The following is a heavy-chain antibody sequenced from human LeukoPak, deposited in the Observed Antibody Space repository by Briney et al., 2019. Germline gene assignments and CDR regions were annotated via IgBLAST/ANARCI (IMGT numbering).Heavy chain of an antibody. J-gene: IGHJ4*02. D-gene: IGHD5-18*01. CDR2: INAGNGNT. CDR1: GYTFTSYA. V-gene: IGHV1-3*01. Sequence: GASVKVSCKHSGYTFTSYAMHWVCPAPGQRVGWMGWINAGNGNTKNSQKFQGRDTITRDTTASTAYIELSSLRAEDTAVYYCVRGYSYGLCDYWGQGTLVTVSS. CDR3: VRGYSYGLCDY.